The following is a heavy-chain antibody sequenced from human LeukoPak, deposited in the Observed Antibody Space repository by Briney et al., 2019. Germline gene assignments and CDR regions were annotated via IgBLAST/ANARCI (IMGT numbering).Heavy chain of an antibody. D-gene: IGHD3-3*01. J-gene: IGHJ4*02. CDR1: GGSISSYY. V-gene: IGHV4-59*12. CDR2: IYYSGGT. Sequence: PSETLSLTCTVSGGSISSYYWSWIRQPPGKGLEWIGYIYYSGGTNYNPSLKSRVTISVDTSKNQFSLKLSSVTAADTAVYYCAGSTYYDFWSGYYALDYWGQGTLVTVSS. CDR3: AGSTYYDFWSGYYALDY.